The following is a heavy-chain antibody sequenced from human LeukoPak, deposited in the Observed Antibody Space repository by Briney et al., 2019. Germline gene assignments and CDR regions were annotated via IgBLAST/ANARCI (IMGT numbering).Heavy chain of an antibody. Sequence: GGSLRLSCIASGFTFSTYWMYWVRQAPGKGLVWVSRINSDGSGTSYADSVKGRFTISRDNARNTLYLQMNSLRVEDTAVYYCAKAVPEVGGSYYFDYWGQGTLVTVSS. CDR3: AKAVPEVGGSYYFDY. J-gene: IGHJ4*02. D-gene: IGHD1-26*01. CDR1: GFTFSTYW. V-gene: IGHV3-74*01. CDR2: INSDGSGT.